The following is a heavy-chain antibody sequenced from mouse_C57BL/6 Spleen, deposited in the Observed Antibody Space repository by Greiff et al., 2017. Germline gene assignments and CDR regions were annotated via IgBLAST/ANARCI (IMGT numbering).Heavy chain of an antibody. CDR1: GLKIKDYY. V-gene: IGHV14-2*01. Sequence: VQLPPSGAELFKPGAPGQFFCNTSGLKIKDYYMPWVKPRTEQGLEWMGRIEPEDGETNYAPKFQGKATITADTSSNTAYLQLSSLTSEDTAVYYCASTTGFAYWGQGTLVTVSA. J-gene: IGHJ3*01. D-gene: IGHD1-1*01. CDR3: ASTTGFAY. CDR2: IEPEDGET.